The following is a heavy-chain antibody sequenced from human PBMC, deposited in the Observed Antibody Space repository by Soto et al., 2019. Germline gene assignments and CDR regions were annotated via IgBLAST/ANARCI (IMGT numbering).Heavy chain of an antibody. CDR3: AKDHYYGSSRPYYFDY. D-gene: IGHD3-10*01. Sequence: PGGSHRLSSTASGFPCITYNMNWVRQATGKGLEWVSYISDSSSTIHYADSVKGRFTISRDNAKNTLYLQMNSLRAEDMAVYYCAKDHYYGSSRPYYFDYWGQGTLVTVSS. V-gene: IGHV3-48*01. CDR1: GFPCITYN. CDR2: ISDSSSTI. J-gene: IGHJ4*02.